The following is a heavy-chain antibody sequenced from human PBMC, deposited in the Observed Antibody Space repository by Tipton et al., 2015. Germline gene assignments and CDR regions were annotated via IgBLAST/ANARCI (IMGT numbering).Heavy chain of an antibody. CDR3: ATQSMSYFYYGMDV. CDR1: GFTFSNFA. V-gene: IGHV3-48*03. Sequence: GSLRLSCVVSGFTFSNFAMHWVRQAPGKGLEWVSYISSSGSPIYYSDSVKGRFTISRDNAKNSLYLQMNSLRAGDTAVYYCATQSMSYFYYGMDVWGQGTTVTVSS. D-gene: IGHD2/OR15-2a*01. J-gene: IGHJ6*02. CDR2: ISSSGSPI.